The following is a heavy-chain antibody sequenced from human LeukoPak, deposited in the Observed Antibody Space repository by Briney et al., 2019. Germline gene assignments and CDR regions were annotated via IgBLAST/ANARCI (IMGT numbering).Heavy chain of an antibody. V-gene: IGHV3-23*01. D-gene: IGHD3-22*01. CDR3: AKVGSGITMIVVVIYFDY. Sequence: GGSLRLSCAASGFTFSSYAMSWVRQAPGKGLEWVSAISGSGGSTYYADSVKGRFTISRDNSKNTLYLQMNSLRAEDTAVYYCAKVGSGITMIVVVIYFDYWGQGTLVTVSS. J-gene: IGHJ4*02. CDR1: GFTFSSYA. CDR2: ISGSGGST.